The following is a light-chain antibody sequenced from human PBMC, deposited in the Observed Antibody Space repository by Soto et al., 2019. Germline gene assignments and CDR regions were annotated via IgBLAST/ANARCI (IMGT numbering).Light chain of an antibody. Sequence: EIVLTQSPANLSLSPGERATLSCRASQSVSIYLAWYQQKPGQAPRLLIYDASNRATGIPARFSGSGSGTDFTLTISSLEPEDFAVYYCQQRSNWPPWTFGQGTKVEIK. V-gene: IGKV3-11*01. J-gene: IGKJ1*01. CDR1: QSVSIY. CDR2: DAS. CDR3: QQRSNWPPWT.